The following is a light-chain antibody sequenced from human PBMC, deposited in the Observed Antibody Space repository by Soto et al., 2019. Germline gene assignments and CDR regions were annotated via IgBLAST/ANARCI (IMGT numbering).Light chain of an antibody. CDR1: QDISNF. CDR3: QQRTDRPPWT. CDR2: AAS. Sequence: DIQLTQSPSFLSASVGDRVTITCRASQDISNFLAWYQQKPGKAPKLLIYAASTLQSGVPSRFSGSGSGREFTLTISSLEPEDFAVYYCQQRTDRPPWTFGQGTKVDIK. J-gene: IGKJ1*01. V-gene: IGKV1-9*01.